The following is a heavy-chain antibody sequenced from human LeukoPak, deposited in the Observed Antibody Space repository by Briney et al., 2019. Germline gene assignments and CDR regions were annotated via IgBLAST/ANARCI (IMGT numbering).Heavy chain of an antibody. D-gene: IGHD3-22*01. CDR2: IYSGGST. CDR1: GFTVSNNY. CDR3: ARSPYDSAFR. V-gene: IGHV3-53*01. J-gene: IGHJ4*02. Sequence: GGSLRLSCAASGFTVSNNYMSWARQDAGKGLEWVSVIYSGGSTDYADSVKGRFTISRDNSKNTVYLQMNSLRAEDTAVYYCARSPYDSAFRWGQGTLVTVSS.